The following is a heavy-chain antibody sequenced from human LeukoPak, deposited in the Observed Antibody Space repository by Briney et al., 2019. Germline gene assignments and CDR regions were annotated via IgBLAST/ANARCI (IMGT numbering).Heavy chain of an antibody. D-gene: IGHD2-2*02. CDR3: ARDQDPVVPAAIGFGSV. V-gene: IGHV1-18*01. CDR2: ISAYNGNT. J-gene: IGHJ6*02. Sequence: GASVKVSCKASGYTFTSYGISWVRQAPGQVLEWMGWISAYNGNTNYAQKLQGRVTMTTDTSTSTAYMELRSLRSDDTAVYYCARDQDPVVPAAIGFGSVWGQGTTVAVSS. CDR1: GYTFTSYG.